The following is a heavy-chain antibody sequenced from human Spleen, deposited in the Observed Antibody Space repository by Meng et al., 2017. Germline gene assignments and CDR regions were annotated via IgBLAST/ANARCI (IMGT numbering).Heavy chain of an antibody. J-gene: IGHJ4*02. V-gene: IGHV3-9*03. CDR2: ISWNSGSI. CDR3: AKDIGPAVTTGFDY. Sequence: SLKISCAASGFTFDDYAMHWVRQAPGKGLEWASGISWNSGSIGYADSVKGRFTISRDNAKNSLYLQMNSLRAEDMALYYCAKDIGPAVTTGFDYWGQGTLVTVSS. CDR1: GFTFDDYA. D-gene: IGHD4-17*01.